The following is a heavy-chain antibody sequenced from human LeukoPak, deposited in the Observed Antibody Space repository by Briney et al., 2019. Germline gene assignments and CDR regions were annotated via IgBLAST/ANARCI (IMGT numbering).Heavy chain of an antibody. D-gene: IGHD3-3*01. Sequence: GGSLRLSCAASGFTFSSYEMNWVRQAPGKGLEWVSYISSSGSTVYYADSVKGRFTISRDNAKNSLYLQMNSLRAEDTAVYYCAGGFWSGYYGYYYYMDVWGKGTTVTVSS. J-gene: IGHJ6*03. CDR1: GFTFSSYE. CDR3: AGGFWSGYYGYYYYMDV. V-gene: IGHV3-48*03. CDR2: ISSSGSTV.